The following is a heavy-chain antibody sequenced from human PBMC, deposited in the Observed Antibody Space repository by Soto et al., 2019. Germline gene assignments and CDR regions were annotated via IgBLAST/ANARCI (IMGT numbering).Heavy chain of an antibody. V-gene: IGHV3-30*18. D-gene: IGHD2-2*01. CDR3: AKDRYNYCSSTSCHPPLDY. J-gene: IGHJ4*02. CDR2: ISYDGSNK. CDR1: GFTFSSYG. Sequence: GGSLRLSCAASGFTFSSYGMHWVRQAPGKGLEWVAVISYDGSNKYYADSVKGRFTISRDNSKNTLYLQMNSLRAEDTAVYYCAKDRYNYCSSTSCHPPLDYWGQGTLVTVSS.